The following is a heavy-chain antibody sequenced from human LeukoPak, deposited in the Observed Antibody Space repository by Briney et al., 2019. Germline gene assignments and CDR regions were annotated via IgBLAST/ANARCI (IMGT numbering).Heavy chain of an antibody. CDR2: INPSSGGA. CDR3: AREAWERRVDY. D-gene: IGHD1-26*01. V-gene: IGHV1-2*02. CDR1: GYTITGYY. J-gene: IGHJ4*02. Sequence: ASVKVSCKASGYTITGYYMHWVRQAPGQGLEWMGWINPSSGGANYAQKFQGRVTMTRDTSISTAYMELSRLRSDDTAVYYCAREAWERRVDYWGQGTLVTVSS.